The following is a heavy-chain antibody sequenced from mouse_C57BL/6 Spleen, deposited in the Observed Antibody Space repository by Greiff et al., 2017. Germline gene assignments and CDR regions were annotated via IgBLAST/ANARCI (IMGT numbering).Heavy chain of an antibody. D-gene: IGHD4-1*01. J-gene: IGHJ1*03. CDR3: TRGGTWYFDV. Sequence: VKLVESGAELVRPGASVTLSCKASGYTFTDYEMHWVKQTPVHGLEWIGAIDPETGGTAYNQKFKGKAILTADKSSSTAYMELRSLTSEDSAVYYCTRGGTWYFDVWGTGTTVTVSS. V-gene: IGHV1-15*01. CDR2: IDPETGGT. CDR1: GYTFTDYE.